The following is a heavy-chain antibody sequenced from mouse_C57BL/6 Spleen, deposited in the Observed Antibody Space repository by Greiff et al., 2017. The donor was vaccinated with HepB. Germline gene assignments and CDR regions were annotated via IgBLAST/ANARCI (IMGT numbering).Heavy chain of an antibody. CDR1: GFTFSDYG. CDR2: ISSGSSTI. Sequence: EVHLVESGGGLVKPGGSLKLSCAASGFTFSDYGMHWVRQAPEKGLEWVAYISSGSSTIYYADTVKGRFTISRDNAKNTLFLQMTSLRSEDTAMYYCAKVHYYGSSSYAMDYWGQGTSVTVSS. V-gene: IGHV5-17*01. J-gene: IGHJ4*01. D-gene: IGHD1-1*01. CDR3: AKVHYYGSSSYAMDY.